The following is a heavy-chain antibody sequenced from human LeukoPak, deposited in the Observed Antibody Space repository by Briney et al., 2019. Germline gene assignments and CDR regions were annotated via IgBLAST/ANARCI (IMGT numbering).Heavy chain of an antibody. V-gene: IGHV4-59*12. J-gene: IGHJ4*02. D-gene: IGHD4-17*01. Sequence: SETLSLTCTVSGGSISSYYWSWIRQPPGKGLEWIGYIYYSGSTNYNPSLKSRVTMSVDTSKNQFSLKLNSVTAADTAVYYCAREYGDFDYWGQGTLVTVSS. CDR3: AREYGDFDY. CDR2: IYYSGST. CDR1: GGSISSYY.